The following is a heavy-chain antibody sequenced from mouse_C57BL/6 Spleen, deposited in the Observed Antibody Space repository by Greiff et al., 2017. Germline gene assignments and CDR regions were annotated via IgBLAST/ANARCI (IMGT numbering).Heavy chain of an antibody. V-gene: IGHV7-3*01. CDR3: ARYRGYGSSYDWYFDV. J-gene: IGHJ1*03. Sequence: EVMLVESGGGLVQPGGSLSLSCAASGFTFTDYYMSWVRQPPGKALEWLGFIRNKANGYTTEYSASVKGRFTISRDNSQSILYLQMNALRAEDSATYYCARYRGYGSSYDWYFDVWGTGTTVTVSS. D-gene: IGHD1-1*01. CDR2: IRNKANGYTT. CDR1: GFTFTDYY.